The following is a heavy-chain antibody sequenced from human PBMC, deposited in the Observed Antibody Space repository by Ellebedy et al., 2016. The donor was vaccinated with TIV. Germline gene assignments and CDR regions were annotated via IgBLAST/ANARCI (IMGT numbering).Heavy chain of an antibody. J-gene: IGHJ5*02. V-gene: IGHV1-2*02. CDR2: INPNSGGT. D-gene: IGHD3-22*01. CDR1: GYTFTGYY. Sequence: ASVKVSCXASGYTFTGYYMHWVRQAPGQGLEWMGWINPNSGGTNYAQKFQGRVTMTRDTSISTAYMELSRLRSDDTAVYYCARDFFYDSSGSRLGWFDPWGQGTLVTVSS. CDR3: ARDFFYDSSGSRLGWFDP.